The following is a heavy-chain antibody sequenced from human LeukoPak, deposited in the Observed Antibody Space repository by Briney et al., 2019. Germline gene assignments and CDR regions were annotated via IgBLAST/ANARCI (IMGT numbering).Heavy chain of an antibody. J-gene: IGHJ5*02. V-gene: IGHV3-21*04. CDR1: GFTFSIYN. CDR3: AKGSSGYFVDL. CDR2: ISSSSGYL. Sequence: GSLRLSCTASGFTFSIYNMNWVRQAPGKGLEWVALISSSSGYLYYTDSVKGRFTISGDNAKNSVYLQMNSLRAEDTALYYCAKGSSGYFVDLWGQGTLVTVSS. D-gene: IGHD3-22*01.